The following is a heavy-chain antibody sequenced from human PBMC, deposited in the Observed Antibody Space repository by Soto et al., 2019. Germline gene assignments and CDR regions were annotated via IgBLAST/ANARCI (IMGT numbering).Heavy chain of an antibody. CDR2: ISHDGQNQ. CDR3: ARERADIVVAPVATSGMDV. CDR1: GFAFGSHG. Sequence: QVQLVESGGGVVQPGRSLKLSCIGSGFAFGSHGMHWVRQVSGKGLEWVAVISHDGQNQYYRDSVKGRFTISRDNSKNSLYLEVNSLRVEDTAVYHRARERADIVVAPVATSGMDVWGQGTAVTVSS. J-gene: IGHJ6*02. V-gene: IGHV3-30*03. D-gene: IGHD2-21*01.